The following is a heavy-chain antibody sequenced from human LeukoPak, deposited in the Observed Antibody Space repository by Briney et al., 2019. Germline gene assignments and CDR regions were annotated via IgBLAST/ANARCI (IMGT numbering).Heavy chain of an antibody. CDR1: GYTFTGYY. D-gene: IGHD1-26*01. V-gene: IGHV1-2*02. J-gene: IGHJ3*02. Sequence: ASVKVSCKASGYTFTGYYMHWVRQAPGQGLEWMGWINPNSGGTNYAQKFQGRVTMTRDTSIGTAYMELSRLRSDDTAVYYCAGGEVGATAFDIWGQGTMVTVSS. CDR3: AGGEVGATAFDI. CDR2: INPNSGGT.